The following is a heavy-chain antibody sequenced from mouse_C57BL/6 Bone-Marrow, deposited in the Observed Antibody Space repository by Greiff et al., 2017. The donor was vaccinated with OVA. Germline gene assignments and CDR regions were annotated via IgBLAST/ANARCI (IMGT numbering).Heavy chain of an antibody. CDR1: GYTFTSYW. J-gene: IGHJ4*01. Sequence: QVQLQQPGAELVKPGASVKMSCKASGYTFTSYWITWVKQRPGQGLEWIGDIYPGSGSTNYNEKFKSKATLTVDTSSSTAYMQLSSLTSEDSAVYYCARGRCENSNYEMDYWGQGTSVTVSS. CDR2: IYPGSGST. CDR3: ARGRCENSNYEMDY. D-gene: IGHD2-5*01. V-gene: IGHV1-55*01.